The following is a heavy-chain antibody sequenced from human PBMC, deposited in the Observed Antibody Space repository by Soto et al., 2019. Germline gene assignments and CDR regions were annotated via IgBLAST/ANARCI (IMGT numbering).Heavy chain of an antibody. CDR1: GGTFSSYA. CDR2: IIPIFGTA. V-gene: IGHV1-69*13. CDR3: ARNSIPEGGPYYYDSSGYYDY. D-gene: IGHD3-22*01. Sequence: RASVKVSCKASGGTFSSYAISWVRQAPGQGLEWMGGIIPIFGTANYAQKFQGRVTITADESTSTAYMELSSLRSEDTAVYYCARNSIPEGGPYYYDSSGYYDYWGQGTLVTVSS. J-gene: IGHJ4*02.